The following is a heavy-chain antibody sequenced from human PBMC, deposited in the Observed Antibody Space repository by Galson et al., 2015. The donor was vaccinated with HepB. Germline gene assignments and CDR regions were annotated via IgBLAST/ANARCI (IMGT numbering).Heavy chain of an antibody. CDR3: ARDGRQPLGDYGVSEGYYGMDV. V-gene: IGHV3-53*01. Sequence: SLRLSCAASGFTVSSNYMSWVRQAPGKGLEWVSVIYSGGSTYYADSVKGRYTISRDNSKNTLYLQMNSLRAEDTAVYYCARDGRQPLGDYGVSEGYYGMDVWGQGTTVTVSS. J-gene: IGHJ6*02. CDR2: IYSGGST. D-gene: IGHD4/OR15-4a*01. CDR1: GFTVSSNY.